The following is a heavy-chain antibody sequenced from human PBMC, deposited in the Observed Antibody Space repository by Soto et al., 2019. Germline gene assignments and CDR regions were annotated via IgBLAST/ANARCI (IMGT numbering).Heavy chain of an antibody. CDR2: ISYDGSNK. CDR1: GFTFSSYG. CDR3: AKSITMVRFDY. D-gene: IGHD3-10*01. V-gene: IGHV3-30*18. Sequence: QVQLVESGGGVVQPGRSLRLSCAASGFTFSSYGMHWVRQAPGKGLEWVAVISYDGSNKYYADSVKGRFTISRDNSKNTLYLQKNSLRAEDTAVYYCAKSITMVRFDYWGQGTLVTVSS. J-gene: IGHJ4*02.